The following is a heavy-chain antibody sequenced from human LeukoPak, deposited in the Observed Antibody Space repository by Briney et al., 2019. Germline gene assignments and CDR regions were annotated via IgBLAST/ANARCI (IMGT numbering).Heavy chain of an antibody. D-gene: IGHD2-15*01. V-gene: IGHV3-48*04. J-gene: IGHJ4*02. Sequence: GGSLRLSCAASGFTFSSYAMSWVRQAPGKGLEWVSYISTSGTTIYYADSAKGRFTISRDNAKNSLYLQMNSLRAEDTAVYYCAREPDCSGGSCYSATTGPLDYWGQGTLVTVSS. CDR1: GFTFSSYA. CDR3: AREPDCSGGSCYSATTGPLDY. CDR2: ISTSGTTI.